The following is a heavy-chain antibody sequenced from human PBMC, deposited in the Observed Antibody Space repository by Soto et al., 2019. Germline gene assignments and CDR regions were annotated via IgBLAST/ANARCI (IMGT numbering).Heavy chain of an antibody. CDR3: ARVLGYSNEPYYFDY. Sequence: QVQLVESGGGVVQPGRSLRLSCAASGFTFSSYAMHWVRQAPGKGLEWVAVISYDGSNKYYADSVKGRFTISRDNSKNTLYLQMNSLRAEDTAVYYCARVLGYSNEPYYFDYWGQGTLVTVSS. J-gene: IGHJ4*02. CDR2: ISYDGSNK. V-gene: IGHV3-30-3*01. CDR1: GFTFSSYA. D-gene: IGHD4-4*01.